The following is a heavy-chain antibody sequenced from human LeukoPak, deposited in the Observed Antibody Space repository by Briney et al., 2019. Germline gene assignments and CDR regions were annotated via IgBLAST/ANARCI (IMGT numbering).Heavy chain of an antibody. V-gene: IGHV1-2*02. CDR3: ARDSRRGYFPSKY. CDR2: INPNSGGT. Sequence: ASVKVSCKASGYTFTGYYMYWVRQAPGQGLEWMGWINPNSGGTNYAQKFQGRVTMTRDTSTSTVYMELSSLRSEDTAVYYCARDSRRGYFPSKYWGQGTLVTVSS. D-gene: IGHD6-25*01. J-gene: IGHJ4*02. CDR1: GYTFTGYY.